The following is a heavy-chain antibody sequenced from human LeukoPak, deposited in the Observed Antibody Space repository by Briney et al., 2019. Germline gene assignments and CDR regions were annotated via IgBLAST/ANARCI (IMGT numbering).Heavy chain of an antibody. CDR3: ARQKDGSWYY. D-gene: IGHD6-13*01. J-gene: IGHJ4*02. V-gene: IGHV4-34*01. Sequence: PSETLSLTCAVYGGSFSGYYWSWIRQPPGKGLEWIGEINHSGSTNYNPSLKSRVTISVDTSKNQFSLKLSSVTAADTAVYYCARQKDGSWYYWGQGTLVTVSS. CDR2: INHSGST. CDR1: GGSFSGYY.